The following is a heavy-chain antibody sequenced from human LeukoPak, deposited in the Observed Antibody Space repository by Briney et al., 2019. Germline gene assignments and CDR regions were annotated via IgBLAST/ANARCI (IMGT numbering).Heavy chain of an antibody. CDR1: GGSISSGGYY. D-gene: IGHD3-10*01. Sequence: SETLSLACTVSGGSISSGGYYWSWIRQHPGKGLEWIGYIYYSGSTYYNPSLRSRVTISVDTSKNQFSLKLSSVTAADTAVYYCARALGSYYKYGFDYWGQGTLVTVSS. J-gene: IGHJ4*02. V-gene: IGHV4-31*03. CDR3: ARALGSYYKYGFDY. CDR2: IYYSGST.